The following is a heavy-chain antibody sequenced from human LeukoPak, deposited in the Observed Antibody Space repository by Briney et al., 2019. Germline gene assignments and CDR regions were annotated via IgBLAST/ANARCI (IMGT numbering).Heavy chain of an antibody. Sequence: GESLKISCKGSGYSINNYWIGWVRQMPGKGLEWMGIIYPADSDIRYSPSFQGQVTISADKSISTAYLQWSSLKASDTAMYYCARQEYCSGGSCYTWFDPWGQGTLVIVSS. CDR3: ARQEYCSGGSCYTWFDP. CDR2: IYPADSDI. V-gene: IGHV5-51*01. J-gene: IGHJ5*02. D-gene: IGHD2-15*01. CDR1: GYSINNYW.